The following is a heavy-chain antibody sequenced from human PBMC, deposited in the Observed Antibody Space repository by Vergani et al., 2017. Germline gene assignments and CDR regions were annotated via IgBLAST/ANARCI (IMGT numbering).Heavy chain of an antibody. V-gene: IGHV3-9*01. D-gene: IGHD6-13*01. CDR2: ISWKSGST. J-gene: IGHJ2*01. CDR1: GFTFDDYA. CDR3: AKHRGSSGIWYFDL. Sequence: EVQLVESGGGLVQPGRSLRLSCAASGFTFDDYAMHWVRQAPGKGLEWVSGISWKSGSTGYADSVKGRFTISRDNAKNSLYLQMNSLRAEDTALYYCAKHRGSSGIWYFDLWGRGTLVTVSS.